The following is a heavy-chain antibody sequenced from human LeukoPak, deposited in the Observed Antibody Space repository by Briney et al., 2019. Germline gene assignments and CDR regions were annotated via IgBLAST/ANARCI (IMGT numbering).Heavy chain of an antibody. CDR1: GGSFSGYY. D-gene: IGHD6-19*01. CDR2: INHSGST. J-gene: IGHJ3*02. V-gene: IGHV4-34*01. CDR3: ARADSSGWRLVDAFDI. Sequence: SETLSLTCAVYGGSFSGYYWSWIRQPPGKGLEWIGEINHSGSTNYNPSLKSRVTISVDTSKNQFSLKLSSVTAADTAVYYCARADSSGWRLVDAFDIWGQGTMVTVSS.